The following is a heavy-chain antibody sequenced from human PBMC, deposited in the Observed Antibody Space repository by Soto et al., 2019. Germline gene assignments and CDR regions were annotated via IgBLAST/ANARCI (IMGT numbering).Heavy chain of an antibody. V-gene: IGHV1-69*02. J-gene: IGHJ4*02. Sequence: QVQLVQSGTEVKKPGSSVAVSCQASAGTFNNHSLSWVRQAPGQGLEWMGRSIPILGRADYSQKFQGRLTLTVDKSTSTADMELGSLTSEDTAVYYCVIDLGYFDFWGQGTLVTVSS. CDR2: SIPILGRA. CDR3: VIDLGYFDF. D-gene: IGHD2-15*01. CDR1: AGTFNNHS.